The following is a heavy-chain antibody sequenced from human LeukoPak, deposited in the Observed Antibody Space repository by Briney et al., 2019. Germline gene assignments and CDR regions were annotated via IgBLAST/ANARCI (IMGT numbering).Heavy chain of an antibody. D-gene: IGHD3-16*02. V-gene: IGHV4-59*01. CDR3: ARSDTFGGVIAFDAFDI. CDR2: IFYSGST. CDR1: GGSISSYY. Sequence: SETLSLTCTVSGGSISSYYWSWIRQPPGKGLELIGYIFYSGSTNYNPSLKSRITISLDTSKKQFSLKLSSVTAADTAVYYCARSDTFGGVIAFDAFDIWGQGTMVTVSS. J-gene: IGHJ3*02.